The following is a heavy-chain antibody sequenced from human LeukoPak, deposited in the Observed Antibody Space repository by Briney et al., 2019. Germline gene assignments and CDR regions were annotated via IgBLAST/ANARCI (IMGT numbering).Heavy chain of an antibody. J-gene: IGHJ3*02. D-gene: IGHD1-26*01. CDR2: ISGSGGST. CDR3: AKALGSPLDAFDI. Sequence: GGSLRLSCAASGFTFSSYGMSWVRQAPGKGLEWVSAISGSGGSTYYADSVKGRFTISRDNSKNTLYLQMNSLRAEDTAVYYCAKALGSPLDAFDIWGQGTMVTVSS. V-gene: IGHV3-23*01. CDR1: GFTFSSYG.